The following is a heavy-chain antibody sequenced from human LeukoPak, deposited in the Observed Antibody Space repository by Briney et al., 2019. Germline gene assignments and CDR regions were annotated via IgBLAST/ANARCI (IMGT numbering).Heavy chain of an antibody. CDR1: GFTFSSYW. CDR2: INTDGSST. Sequence: GGSLRLSCAASGFTFSSYWMHWVRQAPGKGLVWVSRINTDGSSTSYADSVKGRFTISRDNAKNTLYLQMNSLRAEDTAVYYCARENAARPPYYFDYWGQGTLVTVSP. CDR3: ARENAARPPYYFDY. J-gene: IGHJ4*02. D-gene: IGHD6-6*01. V-gene: IGHV3-74*01.